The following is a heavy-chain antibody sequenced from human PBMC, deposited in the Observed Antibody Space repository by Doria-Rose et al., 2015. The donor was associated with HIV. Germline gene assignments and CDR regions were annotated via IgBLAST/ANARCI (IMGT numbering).Heavy chain of an antibody. Sequence: QVQLQASGTFLVKPSETLSLTCSVSGAPVSSRGYYWNWIRQVPGKGLESLGYTYYTGTSDYSPSLKSRLNMAVDTSKNQFSLKLSFVTVADTAVYYCARMGSYRELDYWGQGALVIVSA. J-gene: IGHJ4*02. CDR1: GAPVSSRGYY. V-gene: IGHV4-31*03. CDR3: ARMGSYRELDY. CDR2: TYYTGTS. D-gene: IGHD3-3*01.